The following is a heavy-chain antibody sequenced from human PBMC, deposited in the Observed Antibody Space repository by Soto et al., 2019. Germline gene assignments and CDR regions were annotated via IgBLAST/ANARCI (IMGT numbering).Heavy chain of an antibody. CDR1: GGSISSYY. J-gene: IGHJ3*02. V-gene: IGHV4-59*12. CDR3: ARASRADAFDI. CDR2: IYFSGTT. Sequence: SETLSLTCTVSGGSISSYYWSWIRQSPGGGLEWIGYIYFSGTTNYNPSLKSRVTMSVDTSKIQFSLKLTSVTAADTAMYYCARASRADAFDIWGQGTVVTVSS.